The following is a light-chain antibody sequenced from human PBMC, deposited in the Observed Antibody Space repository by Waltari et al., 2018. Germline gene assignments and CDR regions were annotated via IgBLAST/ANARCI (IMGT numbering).Light chain of an antibody. J-gene: IGKJ1*01. CDR2: DAS. V-gene: IGKV3-20*01. CDR3: QKYGTLPAT. CDR1: QSVSRT. Sequence: EIVLTQSPGTLSLSPGDRATLSCRASQSVSRTIAWYQQKTGKAPRLLIYDASSRATGIPDRFSGSGSGTDFSLTISRLEPEDFAVYYCQKYGTLPATFGQGTKVEIK.